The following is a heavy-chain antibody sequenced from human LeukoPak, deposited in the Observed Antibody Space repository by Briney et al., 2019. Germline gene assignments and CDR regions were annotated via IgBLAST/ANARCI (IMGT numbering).Heavy chain of an antibody. CDR3: ARDGPYGSGSPYYYYFYIDG. J-gene: IGHJ6*03. D-gene: IGHD3-10*01. V-gene: IGHV3-53*01. CDR1: GFTVSSNY. CDR2: IYSGGST. Sequence: PGGPLRLSCAASGFTVSSNYMSWVRQAPGEGLEWVSVIYSGGSTYYADFVKGRFTNSRDNTKSTLYLQMQSLRAEDTAVYYWARDGPYGSGSPYYYYFYIDGWGKGTTVTVAS.